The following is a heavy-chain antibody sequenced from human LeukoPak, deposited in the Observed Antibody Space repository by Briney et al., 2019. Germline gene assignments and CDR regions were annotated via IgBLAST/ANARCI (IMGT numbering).Heavy chain of an antibody. CDR2: ISYDGSNK. J-gene: IGHJ4*02. D-gene: IGHD4-11*01. Sequence: GRSLRLSCAASGFTFSSYAMHWVRQAPGKGLEWVAGISYDGSNKYYADSVKGRFTISRDNSKNTLYLQMNSLRAEDTAVYYCAKQDFGNYVGPFDYWGQGTLVTVSS. CDR1: GFTFSSYA. V-gene: IGHV3-30-3*02. CDR3: AKQDFGNYVGPFDY.